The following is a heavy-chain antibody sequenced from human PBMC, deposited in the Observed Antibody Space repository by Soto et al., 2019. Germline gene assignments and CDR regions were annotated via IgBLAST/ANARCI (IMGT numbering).Heavy chain of an antibody. Sequence: SQTLSLTCAISGDSVSSNTASWNWIRQSPSRGLEWLGRTYFRSKWYNDYAVSVKSRIIINPDTSNNQFSLQLNSVTPEDTAVYFCAKGDNLGPKTGYAFDPWGQGIMVTVS. CDR3: AKGDNLGPKTGYAFDP. CDR1: GDSVSSNTAS. CDR2: TYFRSKWYN. V-gene: IGHV6-1*01. J-gene: IGHJ5*02. D-gene: IGHD5-12*01.